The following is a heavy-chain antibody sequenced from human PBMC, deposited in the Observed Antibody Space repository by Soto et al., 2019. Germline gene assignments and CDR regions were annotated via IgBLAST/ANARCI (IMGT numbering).Heavy chain of an antibody. CDR3: AIFRPTNNCYSFDV. J-gene: IGHJ3*01. V-gene: IGHV4-39*01. CDR2: MYYTGTT. D-gene: IGHD2-21*02. CDR1: GGSISSGTSY. Sequence: QLRLQESGPGLVRPSEPLSLTCTVSGGSISSGTSYWGWIRQSPGKGLEWIGSMYYTGTTDYNSSLKSRATISVDMSKNQFSLNLSSVTAADTAVYFCAIFRPTNNCYSFDVWGHGSLVTVS.